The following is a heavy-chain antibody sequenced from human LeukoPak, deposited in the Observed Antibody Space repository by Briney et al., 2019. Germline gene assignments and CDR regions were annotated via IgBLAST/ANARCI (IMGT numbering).Heavy chain of an antibody. CDR3: AGLRGYSYGQPFDY. V-gene: IGHV4-59*01. CDR1: GDSISSYY. Sequence: SETLSLTCTVSGDSISSYYWSWIRQPPGKGLEWIGYIYYSGSTNYNPSLKSRVTISVDTSKNQFSLKLSSVTAADTAVYYCAGLRGYSYGQPFDYWGQGTLVTVSS. J-gene: IGHJ4*02. CDR2: IYYSGST. D-gene: IGHD5-18*01.